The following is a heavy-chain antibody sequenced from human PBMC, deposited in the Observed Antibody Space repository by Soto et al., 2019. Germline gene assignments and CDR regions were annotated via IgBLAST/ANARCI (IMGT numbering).Heavy chain of an antibody. CDR2: INHSVIT. D-gene: IGHD3-22*01. Sequence: PSETLSLTCAVYCGSFSGYYWSWIRQPPGNGLYWIGEINHSVITNXXPSLKSRXXISVDRSKNQXSLKLXSGTAAYTAVXYCASEYYYDSSGYYYWCQGTLVTVSS. CDR3: ASEYYYDSSGYYY. CDR1: CGSFSGYY. V-gene: IGHV4-34*01. J-gene: IGHJ4*02.